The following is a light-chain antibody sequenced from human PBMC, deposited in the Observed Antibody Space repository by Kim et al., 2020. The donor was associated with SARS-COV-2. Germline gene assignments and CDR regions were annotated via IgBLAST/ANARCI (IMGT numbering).Light chain of an antibody. Sequence: LSPGDRATLSCRASQGVSSSYLAWYQQKPGQAPRLLIYGASSRATGIPDRFSGSGSGTDFTLTISGLEPVDFAVYYCQQHGSSFTFGPGTKVDIK. CDR2: GAS. V-gene: IGKV3-20*01. J-gene: IGKJ3*01. CDR1: QGVSSSY. CDR3: QQHGSSFT.